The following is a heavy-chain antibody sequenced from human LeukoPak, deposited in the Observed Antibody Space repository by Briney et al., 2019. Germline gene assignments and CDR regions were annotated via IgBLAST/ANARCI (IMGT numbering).Heavy chain of an antibody. V-gene: IGHV1-46*01. D-gene: IGHD3-3*01. Sequence: ASVKVSCKASGYTFTNYYMHWVRQAPGQGLEWMGIINPSGGSTSYAQKFQGRVTMTRDTSTSTVYMELSSLRSEDTAVYYCARDPLLRFLEWSTLTGWFDPWGQGTLVTVSS. CDR1: GYTFTNYY. CDR3: ARDPLLRFLEWSTLTGWFDP. CDR2: INPSGGST. J-gene: IGHJ5*02.